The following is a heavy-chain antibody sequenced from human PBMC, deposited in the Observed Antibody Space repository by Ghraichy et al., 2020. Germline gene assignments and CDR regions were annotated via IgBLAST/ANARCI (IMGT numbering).Heavy chain of an antibody. J-gene: IGHJ5*02. V-gene: IGHV1-69*13. Sequence: SVKVSCKASGGTFSSYAISWVRQAPGQGLEWMGGIIPIFGTANYAQKFQGRVTITADESTSTAYMELSSLRSEDTAVYYCAREGLVVSEPDWFDPWGQGTLVTVSS. CDR1: GGTFSSYA. D-gene: IGHD2-2*01. CDR3: AREGLVVSEPDWFDP. CDR2: IIPIFGTA.